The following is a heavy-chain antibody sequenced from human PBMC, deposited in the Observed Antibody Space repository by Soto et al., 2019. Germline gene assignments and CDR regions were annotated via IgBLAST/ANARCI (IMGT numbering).Heavy chain of an antibody. J-gene: IGHJ4*02. CDR1: GYTFTSYY. CDR3: ARGTVVVPAAMVGGLFGY. V-gene: IGHV1-46*03. D-gene: IGHD2-2*01. Sequence: ASVKVSCKASGYTFTSYYMHWVRQAPGQGLEWMGIINPSGGSTSYAQKFQGRVTMTRDTSTSTVYMELSSLRSEDTAVYYCARGTVVVPAAMVGGLFGYWGQGTLVTVSS. CDR2: INPSGGST.